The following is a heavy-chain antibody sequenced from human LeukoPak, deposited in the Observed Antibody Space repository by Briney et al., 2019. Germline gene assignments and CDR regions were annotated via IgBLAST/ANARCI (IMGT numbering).Heavy chain of an antibody. CDR2: IKNKIDGGTT. Sequence: PGGSLRLSCAGSGFTFSDAWMSWVRRAPGQGLEWIGRIKNKIDGGTTDYAAPVKGRFTISRDDSKSMAWLQMDSLKTEDAGVYYCTTRGGFGYWGQGTLVIVSS. V-gene: IGHV3-15*01. D-gene: IGHD2-15*01. J-gene: IGHJ4*01. CDR3: TTRGGFGY. CDR1: GFTFSDAW.